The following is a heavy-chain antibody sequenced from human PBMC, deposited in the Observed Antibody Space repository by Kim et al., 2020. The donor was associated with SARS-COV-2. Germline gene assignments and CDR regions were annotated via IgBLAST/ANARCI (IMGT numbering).Heavy chain of an antibody. CDR2: IYYTGST. V-gene: IGHV4-61*08. CDR1: GGSVRSGGYY. CDR3: ARDEGAYSFTDSPR. J-gene: IGHJ4*01. Sequence: SETLSLTCTVYGGSVRSGGYYWNWIRQPPGKGLEWIGYIYYTGSTNYNPSRKSRVTISCDTSNNQVSLNLRSVTAADTAVYYCARDEGAYSFTDSPRWGHGTPVTVSS. D-gene: IGHD5-12*01.